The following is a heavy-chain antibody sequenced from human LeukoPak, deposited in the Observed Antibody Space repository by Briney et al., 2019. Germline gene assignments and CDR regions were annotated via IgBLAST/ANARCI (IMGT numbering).Heavy chain of an antibody. D-gene: IGHD1-26*01. CDR1: GGSISSSSYY. CDR2: IYYSGST. Sequence: SETLSLTCTVSGGSISSSSYYWGWIRRPPGKGLEWIGSIYYSGSTYYNPSLKSRVTISVDTSKNQFSLKLSSVTAADTAVYYCARQERGRWELHYWGQGTLVTVSS. J-gene: IGHJ4*02. CDR3: ARQERGRWELHY. V-gene: IGHV4-39*01.